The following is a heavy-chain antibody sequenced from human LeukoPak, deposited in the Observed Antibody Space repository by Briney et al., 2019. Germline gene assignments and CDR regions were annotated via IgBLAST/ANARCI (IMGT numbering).Heavy chain of an antibody. J-gene: IGHJ4*02. CDR3: ARDLGVTGSDY. Sequence: GASVKVSCKASGYTFTSYYMHWVRQAPGQGLQWMGIINPSGGTTTYAQKFQGRVTMTRDTSTSTVYMELTSLRSEGTAVYYCARDLGVTGSDYWGQGTLVTVSS. D-gene: IGHD3-9*01. CDR1: GYTFTSYY. V-gene: IGHV1-46*01. CDR2: INPSGGTT.